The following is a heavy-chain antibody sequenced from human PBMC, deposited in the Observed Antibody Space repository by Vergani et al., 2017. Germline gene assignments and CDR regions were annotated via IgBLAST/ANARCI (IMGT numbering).Heavy chain of an antibody. Sequence: QVQLQESGPGLVKPSETLSLTCTVSGGSISSYYWSWIRQPAGKGLEWIGRIYTSGSTNYNPSLKSRVTMSVDTSKNQFSRKLSSVTAADTAVYYCARGRGTYYYGSGSYYPFDYWGQGTLVTVSS. D-gene: IGHD3-10*01. CDR3: ARGRGTYYYGSGSYYPFDY. CDR1: GGSISSYY. V-gene: IGHV4-4*07. CDR2: IYTSGST. J-gene: IGHJ4*02.